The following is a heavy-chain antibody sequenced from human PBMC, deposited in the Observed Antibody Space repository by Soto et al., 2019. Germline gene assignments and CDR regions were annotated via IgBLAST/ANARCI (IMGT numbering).Heavy chain of an antibody. J-gene: IGHJ1*01. V-gene: IGHV3-9*01. CDR2: ISWNSGSI. Sequence: EVQLVESGGGLVQPGRSLRLSCAASGFTFDDYAMHWVRQAPGKGLEWVSGISWNSGSIGYADSVKGRFTISRDNAKNSLYLQMNSLRTEDTALYYGAKYSRAAGIRYFQHWGQGTLVTVSS. D-gene: IGHD6-19*01. CDR1: GFTFDDYA. CDR3: AKYSRAAGIRYFQH.